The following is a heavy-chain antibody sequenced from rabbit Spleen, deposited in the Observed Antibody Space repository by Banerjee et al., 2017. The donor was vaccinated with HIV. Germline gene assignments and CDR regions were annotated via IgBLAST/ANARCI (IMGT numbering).Heavy chain of an antibody. CDR2: IEGGSGST. D-gene: IGHD8-1*01. CDR3: ARDTGSSFSSYGMDL. J-gene: IGHJ6*01. CDR1: GFSFSGSYW. Sequence: QSLEESGGGLVKPGASLTLTCTASGFSFSGSYWMCWVRQAPGKGPEWITCIEGGSGSTYYASWAKGRFTISKTSSTTVTLQMTSLTAADTATYFCARDTGSSFSSYGMDLWGQGTRVTVS. V-gene: IGHV1S40*01.